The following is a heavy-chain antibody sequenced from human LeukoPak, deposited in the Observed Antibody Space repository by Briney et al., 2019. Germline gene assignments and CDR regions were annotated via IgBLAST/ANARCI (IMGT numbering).Heavy chain of an antibody. CDR1: GGSFSGYY. Sequence: SETLSLTCAVYGGSFSGYYWSWIRQPPGEGLEWIGEINHSGSTNYNPSLKSRVTISVDTSKNQFSLKLSSVTAADTAVYYCARVAGPITIFGVATRASYYFDYWGQGTLVAVSS. CDR2: INHSGST. J-gene: IGHJ4*02. CDR3: ARVAGPITIFGVATRASYYFDY. V-gene: IGHV4-34*01. D-gene: IGHD3-3*01.